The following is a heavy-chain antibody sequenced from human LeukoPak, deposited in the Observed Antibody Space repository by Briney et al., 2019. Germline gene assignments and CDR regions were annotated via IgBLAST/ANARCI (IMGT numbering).Heavy chain of an antibody. CDR1: GFTFSNHW. J-gene: IGHJ4*01. CDR2: IDSHGSST. CDR3: ARGTAVVAGIDY. D-gene: IGHD2-15*01. Sequence: PGGSLRLSCAASGFTFSNHWMHWVREAPRKGLVWVSHIDSHGSSTTYGDPAKGRFTVSRDNAKNTVYLQMNSLRAEDTAVYYCARGTAVVAGIDYWGHGTLVTVSS. V-gene: IGHV3-74*03.